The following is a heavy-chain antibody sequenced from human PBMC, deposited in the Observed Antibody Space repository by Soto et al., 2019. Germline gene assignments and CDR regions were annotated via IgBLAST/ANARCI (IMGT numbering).Heavy chain of an antibody. D-gene: IGHD3-10*01. J-gene: IGHJ5*02. V-gene: IGHV1-3*01. CDR2: INPDNGNT. CDR3: ARGISTGPLDP. Sequence: GASVKVSCKASGYTFTRYTMNWVRQAPGQRLEWMGWINPDNGNTKSSQKFQDRVIITRDTSASTAYMDLSSLRSEDTAVYYCARGISTGPLDPWGQGTLVTVSS. CDR1: GYTFTRYT.